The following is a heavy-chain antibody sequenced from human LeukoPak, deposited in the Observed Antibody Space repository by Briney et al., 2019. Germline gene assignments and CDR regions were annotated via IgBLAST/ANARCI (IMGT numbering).Heavy chain of an antibody. Sequence: PSETLSLTCTVSGGSISSYYWSRIRQPPGKGLEWIGYIYYSGSTNYNPSLKSRVTISVDTSKNQFSLKLSSVTAADTAVYYCARRCPREYYYYGMDVWGQGTTVTVSS. V-gene: IGHV4-59*08. CDR1: GGSISSYY. CDR2: IYYSGST. CDR3: ARRCPREYYYYGMDV. J-gene: IGHJ6*02.